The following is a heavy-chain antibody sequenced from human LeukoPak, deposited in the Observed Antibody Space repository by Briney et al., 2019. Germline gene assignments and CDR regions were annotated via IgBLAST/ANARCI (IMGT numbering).Heavy chain of an antibody. V-gene: IGHV3-23*01. Sequence: PGGSLRLSCAASGFTFSSYAMSWVRQAPGKGLEWVSAISGSGDNTYYADSVKGRFTISRDNSKKMLYLQMNSLRAEDTAVYYCAKDRVVRGIMGAFDPWGQGTLVTVSS. CDR3: AKDRVVRGIMGAFDP. CDR2: ISGSGDNT. CDR1: GFTFSSYA. J-gene: IGHJ5*02. D-gene: IGHD3-10*01.